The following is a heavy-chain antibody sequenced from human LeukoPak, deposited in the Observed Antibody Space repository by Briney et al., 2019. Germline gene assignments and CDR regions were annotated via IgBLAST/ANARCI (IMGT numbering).Heavy chain of an antibody. CDR1: GFTFSDYY. V-gene: IGHV3-11*04. CDR2: ISNNGRSI. J-gene: IGHJ5*02. CDR3: SRDRNDYGDYVVDL. D-gene: IGHD4-17*01. Sequence: GGSLRLSCEASGFTFSDYYMSWIHQAPGKGLEWISYISNNGRSIYYADSVKGRFTISRDNAKNSLYLQMNSLRAEDTAVYYCSRDRNDYGDYVVDLWGQGTLVIVSS.